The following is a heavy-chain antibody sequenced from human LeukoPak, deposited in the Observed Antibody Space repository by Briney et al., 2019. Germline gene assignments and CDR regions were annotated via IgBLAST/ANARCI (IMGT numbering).Heavy chain of an antibody. CDR1: GGSFSGYY. J-gene: IGHJ4*02. D-gene: IGHD6-19*01. CDR2: INHSGST. V-gene: IGHV4-34*01. Sequence: PSETLSLTCAVYGGSFSGYYWSWIRQPPGKGLEWIGEINHSGSTNYNPSLKSRVTISVDTSKNQFSLKLSSVTAADTAVYYCARVRLQWHQNFDYWGQGTPVTVSS. CDR3: ARVRLQWHQNFDY.